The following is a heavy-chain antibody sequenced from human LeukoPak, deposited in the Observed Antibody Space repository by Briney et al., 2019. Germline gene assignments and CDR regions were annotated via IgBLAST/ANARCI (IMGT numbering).Heavy chain of an antibody. D-gene: IGHD4-17*01. J-gene: IGHJ2*01. Sequence: GSLRLSCAASGFTFSSYAMSWVRQAPGKGLEWVSAISGSGGSTHYADSVKGRFTISTDNSKNTLYLQMNSLRAEDTAVYCCARGNYGDYRGDWYFDLWGRGTLVTVSS. V-gene: IGHV3-23*01. CDR2: ISGSGGST. CDR3: ARGNYGDYRGDWYFDL. CDR1: GFTFSSYA.